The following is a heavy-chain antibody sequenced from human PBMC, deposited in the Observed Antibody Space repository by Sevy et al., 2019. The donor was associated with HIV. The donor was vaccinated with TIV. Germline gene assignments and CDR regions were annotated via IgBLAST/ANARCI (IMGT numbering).Heavy chain of an antibody. D-gene: IGHD1-20*01. CDR2: ISGSGGST. J-gene: IGHJ6*03. V-gene: IGHV3-23*01. CDR1: GFTFSSYA. CDR3: AKDGYKPSVGDENYYYYYMDV. Sequence: GGSLRLSCAASGFTFSSYAMSWVRQAPGKGLEWVSAISGSGGSTYYADSVKGRFTISRDNSKNTLYLRMNSLRAADTAVYYCAKDGYKPSVGDENYYYYYMDVWGKGTTVTVSS.